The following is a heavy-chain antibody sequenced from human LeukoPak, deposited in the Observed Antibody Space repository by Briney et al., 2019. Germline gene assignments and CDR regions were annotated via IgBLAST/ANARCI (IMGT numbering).Heavy chain of an antibody. Sequence: PGGSLRLSCVGSGFTISNYWMHWVRQAPGTGLVWVSRIHPDGSITTYADSVKGRFTISRDNSKNTLYLQMNSLRAEDTAVYYCAKLEYGYCSGGSCHLDYWGQGTLVTVSS. V-gene: IGHV3-74*03. J-gene: IGHJ4*02. CDR1: GFTISNYW. D-gene: IGHD2-15*01. CDR3: AKLEYGYCSGGSCHLDY. CDR2: IHPDGSIT.